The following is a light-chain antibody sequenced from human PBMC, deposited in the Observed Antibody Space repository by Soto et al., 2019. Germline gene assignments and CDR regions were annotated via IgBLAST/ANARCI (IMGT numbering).Light chain of an antibody. Sequence: DIVMTQSPLSLPVTPGEPASISCRSSQSLLHSNGYNYWDWYLQKPGQSPQLLIYLGSNRASGVPDRFSGRGSGTDFTLKISRVEAEDVGVYYCMQAVQTPLTFGQGTKVEIK. CDR2: LGS. CDR3: MQAVQTPLT. J-gene: IGKJ1*01. CDR1: QSLLHSNGYNY. V-gene: IGKV2-28*01.